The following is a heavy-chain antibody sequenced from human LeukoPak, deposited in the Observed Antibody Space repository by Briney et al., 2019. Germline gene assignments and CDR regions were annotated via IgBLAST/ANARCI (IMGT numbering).Heavy chain of an antibody. CDR2: INPNSGGT. CDR1: GYTFTGYY. CDR3: ASDCSSTSCYRQLDY. Sequence: ASVKVSCKASGYTFTGYYMHWVGQAPGQGLERMGWINPNSGGTNYAQKFQGRVTMTRDTSISTAYMELSRLRSDDTAVYYCASDCSSTSCYRQLDYWGQGTLVTVSS. D-gene: IGHD2-2*02. J-gene: IGHJ4*02. V-gene: IGHV1-2*02.